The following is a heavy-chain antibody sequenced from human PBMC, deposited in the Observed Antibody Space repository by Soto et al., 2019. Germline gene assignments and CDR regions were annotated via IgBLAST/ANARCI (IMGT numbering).Heavy chain of an antibody. J-gene: IGHJ4*02. V-gene: IGHV4-31*03. CDR1: GGSISSGGYY. CDR2: IYYSRST. Sequence: QVQLQESGPGLVKPSQTLSLTCPVSGGSISSGGYYWSWLRQHPGKGLEWIGYIYYSRSTYYNPSHKSRVTITVDTSKNQFSRKLSSVTAADTAVYYCARGSVVAATLFDYWGQGTLVTVSS. CDR3: ARGSVVAATLFDY. D-gene: IGHD2-15*01.